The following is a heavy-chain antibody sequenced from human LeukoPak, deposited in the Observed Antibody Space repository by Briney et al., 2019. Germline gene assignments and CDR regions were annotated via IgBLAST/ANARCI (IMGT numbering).Heavy chain of an antibody. CDR3: ARGRGY. D-gene: IGHD3-10*01. CDR2: IYTSGST. J-gene: IGHJ4*02. Sequence: PSQTLSLTCTVSGGSISSGSYYWRWIRQPAGKGLEWIGRIYTSGSTNYNPSLKSRVTISVDTSKNQFSLKLSSVTAADTAVYYCARGRGYWGQGTLVTVSS. CDR1: GGSISSGSYY. V-gene: IGHV4-61*02.